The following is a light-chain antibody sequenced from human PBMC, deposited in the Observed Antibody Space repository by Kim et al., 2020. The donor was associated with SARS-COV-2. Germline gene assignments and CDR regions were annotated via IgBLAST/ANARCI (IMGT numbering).Light chain of an antibody. CDR1: SLRNYY. V-gene: IGLV3-19*01. CDR2: GKY. Sequence: SSELTQDTAVSVALGQTVRLTCQGDSLRNYYATWYQQRPGQAPTLVLYGKYDRPSGIPDRFSGSASGNTASLTITGAQAEDEGDYYCSSRDSTGDHVVFGGGTQLTVL. J-gene: IGLJ3*02. CDR3: SSRDSTGDHVV.